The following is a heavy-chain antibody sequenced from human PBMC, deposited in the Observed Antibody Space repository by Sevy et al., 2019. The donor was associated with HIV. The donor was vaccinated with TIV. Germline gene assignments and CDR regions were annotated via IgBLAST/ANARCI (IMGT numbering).Heavy chain of an antibody. D-gene: IGHD6-25*01. V-gene: IGHV1-69*13. J-gene: IGHJ3*02. CDR2: IIPIFGTA. CDR3: ARVGYGYDAFDI. CDR1: GGTFSSYA. Sequence: ASVKVSCKASGGTFSSYAISWVRQAPGQGLEWMGRIIPIFGTANYAQKFQGRVTITADESTSTAYMELSSLRSEDTAVYYCARVGYGYDAFDIWGQGTMVTVSS.